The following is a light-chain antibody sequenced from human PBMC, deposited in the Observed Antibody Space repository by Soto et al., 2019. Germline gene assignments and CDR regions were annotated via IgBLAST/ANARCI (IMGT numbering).Light chain of an antibody. CDR1: QSIGIY. Sequence: DIQMTQSPSSLSASVGDRVTITCRASQSIGIYLNRYQQKPGKAPKLLIYAASKLQSGVSSRFSGSASGTDYTLSISSLQPEDFATYFCQQTDSAPSFGGGTKVEMK. CDR3: QQTDSAPS. CDR2: AAS. J-gene: IGKJ4*01. V-gene: IGKV1-39*01.